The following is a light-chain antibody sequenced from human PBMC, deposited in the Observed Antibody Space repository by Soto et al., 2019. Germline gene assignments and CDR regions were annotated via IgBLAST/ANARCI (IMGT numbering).Light chain of an antibody. J-gene: IGLJ1*01. V-gene: IGLV2-14*03. CDR2: GVS. Sequence: QSALTQPASVSGSPGQSITISCSGSSSDVGGYNAVSWYQQHPGKVPKLVIYGVSDRPSVISSRFSASKSGNTASLTISGLQAEDEADYYCSSYASGGSYVFGTGTKVTVL. CDR3: SSYASGGSYV. CDR1: SSDVGGYNA.